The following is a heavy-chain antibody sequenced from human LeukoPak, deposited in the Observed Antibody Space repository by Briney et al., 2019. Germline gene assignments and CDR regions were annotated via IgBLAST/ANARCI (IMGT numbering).Heavy chain of an antibody. CDR1: GYTFTSYG. Sequence: GASVKVSCKASGYTFTSYGISWVRQAPGQGLEWMGWISAYNGNTNYAQKLQGRVTMTTDTSTSTAYMELRSLRSDDTAVCYCARVSLPAYCGGDCYPGGFDYWGQGTLVTVSS. J-gene: IGHJ4*02. V-gene: IGHV1-18*01. CDR3: ARVSLPAYCGGDCYPGGFDY. D-gene: IGHD2-21*01. CDR2: ISAYNGNT.